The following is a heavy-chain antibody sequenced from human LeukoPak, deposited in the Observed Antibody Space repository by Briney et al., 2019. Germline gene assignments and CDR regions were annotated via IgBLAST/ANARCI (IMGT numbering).Heavy chain of an antibody. V-gene: IGHV4-59*12. CDR1: GGSISSYY. D-gene: IGHD3-22*01. J-gene: IGHJ4*02. CDR3: ARVTGYMIEDYFDY. CDR2: IYYSGST. Sequence: SETLSLTCTVSGGSISSYYWSWIRQPSGKGLEWIGYIYYSGSTNYNPSLKSRVTISVDTSKNQFSLKLSSVTAADTAVYYCARVTGYMIEDYFDYWGQGTLVTVSS.